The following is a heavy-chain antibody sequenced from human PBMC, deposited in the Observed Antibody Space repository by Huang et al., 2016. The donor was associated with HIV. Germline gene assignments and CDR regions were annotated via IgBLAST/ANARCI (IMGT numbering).Heavy chain of an antibody. Sequence: QVQLVQSGAAVKKPGASMKVSCRASGYTFTDHYLHWVRQAPGQGPEWMGWINLNRGGRNEAQRFQGRITRTRDTSINTVYMELRSLRADDTAVYYCARDPGGSGYFWYLDLWGRGTPVIVSS. CDR1: GYTFTDHY. CDR2: INLNRGGR. D-gene: IGHD3-22*01. CDR3: ARDPGGSGYFWYLDL. V-gene: IGHV1-2*02. J-gene: IGHJ2*01.